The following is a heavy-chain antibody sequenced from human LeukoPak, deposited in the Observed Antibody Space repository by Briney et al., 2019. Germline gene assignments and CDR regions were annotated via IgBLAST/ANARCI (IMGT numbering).Heavy chain of an antibody. CDR1: GGTFMRHS. D-gene: IGHD1-26*01. Sequence: GASVKVSCKASGGTFMRHSISWVRQAPGQGLEWMAWIKPTSGGTNYAQKFQGRVTVTRDTSISTAYLEVTRLTSDDTAVYYCARGPGTKIVVSNEYFLHWGQGSLVIVSS. J-gene: IGHJ1*01. CDR2: IKPTSGGT. V-gene: IGHV1-2*02. CDR3: ARGPGTKIVVSNEYFLH.